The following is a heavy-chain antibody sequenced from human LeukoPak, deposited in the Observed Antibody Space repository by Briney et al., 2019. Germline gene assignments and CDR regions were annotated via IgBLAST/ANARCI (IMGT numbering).Heavy chain of an antibody. V-gene: IGHV4-39*07. Sequence: PSETLSLTCTVSGGSISSSSYYWGWIRQPPGKGLEWIGSIYYSGSTYYNPSLKSRVTISVDTSKNQFSLKLSSVTAADTAVYYCASFTPLGQPEVYYYYGMDVWGQGTTVTVSS. CDR2: IYYSGST. J-gene: IGHJ6*02. D-gene: IGHD2-15*01. CDR3: ASFTPLGQPEVYYYYGMDV. CDR1: GGSISSSSYY.